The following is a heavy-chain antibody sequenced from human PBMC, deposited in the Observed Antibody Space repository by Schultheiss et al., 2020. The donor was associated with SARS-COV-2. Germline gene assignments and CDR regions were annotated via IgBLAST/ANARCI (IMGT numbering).Heavy chain of an antibody. J-gene: IGHJ4*02. CDR3: ARLGYCFITSCYKPHNLDS. CDR2: ISYDGSNK. V-gene: IGHV3-30*04. D-gene: IGHD2-2*02. Sequence: GESLKISCAASGFTFSSYAMHWVRQAPGKGLEWVAVISYDGSNKYYADSVKGRFTISRDNSKNTLYLQMNSLRTEDTAVYYCARLGYCFITSCYKPHNLDSWGQGTLVTVSS. CDR1: GFTFSSYA.